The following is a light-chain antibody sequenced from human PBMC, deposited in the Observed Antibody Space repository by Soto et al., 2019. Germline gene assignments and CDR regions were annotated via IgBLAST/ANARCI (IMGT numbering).Light chain of an antibody. J-gene: IGKJ2*01. CDR3: QQYGNSPYT. Sequence: EIVLTQSPATLSLSPGERATLSCGASQSVSSSYLAWYQQKPGLAPRLLIYDASSRATGIPDRFSGSGSGTDFTLTISRREPEDVAVYYCQQYGNSPYTFGQGTKLEIK. V-gene: IGKV3D-20*01. CDR1: QSVSSSY. CDR2: DAS.